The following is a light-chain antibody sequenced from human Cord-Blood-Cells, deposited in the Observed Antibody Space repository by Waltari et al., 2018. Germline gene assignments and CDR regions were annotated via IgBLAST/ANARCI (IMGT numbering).Light chain of an antibody. CDR1: QSVLYSTNNKNY. CDR3: QQYYSTLYS. J-gene: IGKJ2*03. Sequence: IVMTQTPDPLAVSLGERATINCKSSQSVLYSTNNKNYLAWDQQQPGQPPKLLIYWASTRESAVPDRFSVDGCEADFNLTISCLHAGDVVVYYGQQYYSTLYSFGQGPTLEIK. CDR2: WAS. V-gene: IGKV4-1*01.